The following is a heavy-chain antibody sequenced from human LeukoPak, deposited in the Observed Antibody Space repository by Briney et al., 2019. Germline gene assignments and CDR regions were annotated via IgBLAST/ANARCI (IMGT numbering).Heavy chain of an antibody. V-gene: IGHV3-21*01. D-gene: IGHD4-17*01. Sequence: GGSLRLSCAASGFTFSSYSMNWIRQAPGKGLEWVSSISSSTSYIYYADSVKGRFTISKDNAKNSLYLQMNSLRAEDTAVYYCARAGGSTVSHSDYWGQGTLVTVSS. CDR1: GFTFSSYS. J-gene: IGHJ4*02. CDR2: ISSSTSYI. CDR3: ARAGGSTVSHSDY.